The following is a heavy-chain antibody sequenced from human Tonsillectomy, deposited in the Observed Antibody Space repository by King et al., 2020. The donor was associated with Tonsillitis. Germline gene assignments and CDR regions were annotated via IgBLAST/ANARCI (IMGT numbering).Heavy chain of an antibody. Sequence: VQLVEYEGGVVQHGRSLRLSCAASGLTFSSYAMHWVRQAPGKGLDWVAVVSFDGSKKYYADSVKGRFTISRDNSKNTLYLQMNSLRPEDTAVYYCAKDHGSGSYYYYYMDVWGKGTTVTVSS. J-gene: IGHJ6*03. V-gene: IGHV3-30*18. D-gene: IGHD1-26*01. CDR2: VSFDGSKK. CDR3: AKDHGSGSYYYYYMDV. CDR1: GLTFSSYA.